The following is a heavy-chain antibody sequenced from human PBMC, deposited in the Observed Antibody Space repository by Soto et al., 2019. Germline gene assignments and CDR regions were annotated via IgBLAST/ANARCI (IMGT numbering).Heavy chain of an antibody. D-gene: IGHD3-10*01. V-gene: IGHV1-69*13. J-gene: IGHJ4*02. Sequence: SVKVSCKASGGTFGSYAISWVRQAPGQGLEWMGGIIPIFGTANYAQKFQGRVTITADESTSAAYMELSSLRSEDTAVYYCASPHKISEYYFDYWGQGTLVTVSS. CDR2: IIPIFGTA. CDR3: ASPHKISEYYFDY. CDR1: GGTFGSYA.